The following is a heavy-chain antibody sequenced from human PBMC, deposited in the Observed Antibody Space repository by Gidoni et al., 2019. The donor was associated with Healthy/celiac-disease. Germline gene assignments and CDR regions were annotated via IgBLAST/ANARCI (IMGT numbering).Heavy chain of an antibody. Sequence: QLQLVQSGAAVKKPGSSVKVSCKASGGTFSSHAISWVRQAPGQGLEWMGGIIPIFGTANDAQKFQGRVTITADKSTSTAYMELSSLRSEDTAVYYCAGSSYSNYALYYYMDVWGKGTTVTVSS. D-gene: IGHD4-4*01. CDR2: IIPIFGTA. CDR1: GGTFSSHA. V-gene: IGHV1-69*06. J-gene: IGHJ6*03. CDR3: AGSSYSNYALYYYMDV.